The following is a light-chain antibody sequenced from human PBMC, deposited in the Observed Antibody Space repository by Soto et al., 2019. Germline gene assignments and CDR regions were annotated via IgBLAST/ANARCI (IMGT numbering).Light chain of an antibody. Sequence: EIVLTQSPGTLSMSPGERATLSCRACQSVSSSDLAWYQQIPGQAPRLLIHGASSRATGIPDRFSGSGSGTDFTLAISRLEPEDFAVYYCHYDVSSFLFGKGTKLEIK. J-gene: IGKJ2*01. CDR3: HYDVSSFL. CDR2: GAS. CDR1: QSVSSSD. V-gene: IGKV3-20*01.